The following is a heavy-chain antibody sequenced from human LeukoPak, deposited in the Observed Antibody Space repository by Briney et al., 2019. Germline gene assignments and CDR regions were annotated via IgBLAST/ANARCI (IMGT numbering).Heavy chain of an antibody. CDR1: GVSISSRSYY. CDR3: ARHRHYYDSSGPNFDY. J-gene: IGHJ4*02. D-gene: IGHD3-22*01. CDR2: IYYSGST. Sequence: SETLSLTCTVSGVSISSRSYYWGWIRQPPGKGLDWIGSIYYSGSTYYNPSLKSRVTISVDTSKNQFSLKLSSVTAADTAVYYCARHRHYYDSSGPNFDYWGQGTLVTVSS. V-gene: IGHV4-39*01.